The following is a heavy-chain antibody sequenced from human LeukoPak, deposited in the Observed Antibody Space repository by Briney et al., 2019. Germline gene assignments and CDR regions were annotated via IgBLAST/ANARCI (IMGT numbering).Heavy chain of an antibody. CDR1: GGSFSGYY. D-gene: IGHD3-3*01. J-gene: IGHJ6*03. CDR3: ARGLREWMTRAYYMDV. V-gene: IGHV4-34*01. Sequence: SETLSLTCAVYGGSFSGYYWSWIRQPPGKGLEWIGEINHSGSTNYNPSLKSRVTISVETSKKKYSLRLSSVTAADTAVYYCARGLREWMTRAYYMDVWGKGTTVTVSS. CDR2: INHSGST.